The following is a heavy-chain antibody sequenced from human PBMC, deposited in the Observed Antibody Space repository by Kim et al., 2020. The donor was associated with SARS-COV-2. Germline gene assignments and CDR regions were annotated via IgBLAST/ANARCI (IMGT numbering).Heavy chain of an antibody. CDR1: GGHKSDYY. V-gene: IGHV4-59*01. J-gene: IGHJ6*02. CDR2: VFHTGTT. D-gene: IGHD5-12*01. Sequence: SETLSLTCTVSGGHKSDYYCSWIRQPPAKGLERIGHVFHTGTTKYNHSLKSRVTMSVDTSKAQFPLQLHPVTAADSATYYCARHDHIAAYQNGLDVWGQGTTVTVSS. CDR3: ARHDHIAAYQNGLDV.